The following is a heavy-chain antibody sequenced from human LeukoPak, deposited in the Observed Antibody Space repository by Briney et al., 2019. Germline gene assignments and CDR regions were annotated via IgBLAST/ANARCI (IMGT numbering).Heavy chain of an antibody. J-gene: IGHJ4*02. V-gene: IGHV3-20*04. CDR2: INWNGGST. CDR1: GFTFDDYG. CDR3: ARGLSGYASSLGY. Sequence: GGSLRLSCAASGFTFDDYGMSWVRQAPGKGLEWVSGINWNGGSTGYADSVKGRFTISRDNAKNTLYLQMNSLRAEDTAVYYCARGLSGYASSLGYWGQGTLVTVSA. D-gene: IGHD6-6*01.